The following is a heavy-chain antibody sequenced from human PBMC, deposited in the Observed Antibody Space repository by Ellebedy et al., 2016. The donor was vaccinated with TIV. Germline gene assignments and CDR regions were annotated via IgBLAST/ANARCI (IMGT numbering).Heavy chain of an antibody. CDR3: AKPREPKGLLWHFDL. V-gene: IGHV3-7*03. CDR2: IKQDGSEK. D-gene: IGHD3/OR15-3a*01. Sequence: GGSLRLSCTDSGFTFSSYWMSWVRQAPGKGLEWVATIKQDGSEKYYGDSVKGRFTISSDNGQNSLYLQMNSLRPEDTAVYYCAKPREPKGLLWHFDLWGRGTLVTVSS. J-gene: IGHJ2*01. CDR1: GFTFSSYW.